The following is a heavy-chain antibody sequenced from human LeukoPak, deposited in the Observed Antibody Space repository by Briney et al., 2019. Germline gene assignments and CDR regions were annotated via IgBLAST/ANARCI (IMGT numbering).Heavy chain of an antibody. CDR2: INHSGST. J-gene: IGHJ5*02. Sequence: SETLSLTCAVYGGSFSGYYWSWIRQPPGKGLEWIGEINHSGSTNCNPSLKSRVTISVDTSKNQFSLKLSSVTAADTAVYYCARVYRRWGYYDCVWGSYRNNNWFDPWGQGTLVTVSS. CDR3: ARVYRRWGYYDCVWGSYRNNNWFDP. D-gene: IGHD3-16*02. V-gene: IGHV4-34*01. CDR1: GGSFSGYY.